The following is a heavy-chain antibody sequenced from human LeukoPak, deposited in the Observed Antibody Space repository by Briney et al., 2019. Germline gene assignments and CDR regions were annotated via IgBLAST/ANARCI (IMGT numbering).Heavy chain of an antibody. CDR3: ARTQWLALDVFDI. CDR2: ISSSSSYI. D-gene: IGHD6-19*01. CDR1: GFTFSSYS. Sequence: PGGSLRLSRAASGFTFSSYSMNWVRQAPGKGLEWVSSISSSSSYIYYAGSVKGRFTISRDNAKNSLYLQMNSLRAEDTAVYYCARTQWLALDVFDIWGQGTMVTVSS. V-gene: IGHV3-21*01. J-gene: IGHJ3*02.